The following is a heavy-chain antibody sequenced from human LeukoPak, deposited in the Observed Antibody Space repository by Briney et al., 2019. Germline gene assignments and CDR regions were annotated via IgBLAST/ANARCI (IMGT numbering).Heavy chain of an antibody. V-gene: IGHV1-3*01. D-gene: IGHD2-15*01. J-gene: IGHJ6*02. CDR2: INAGNGNT. CDR3: ARDATYCSGGTCSYYGLDV. CDR1: GYTFTSYA. Sequence: ASVKVSCKASGYTFTSYAMHWVRQAPGQRLEWMGWINAGNGNTKYSQKFQGRVTISRDTSASTAYMELSSLTSEDTAVYYCARDATYCSGGTCSYYGLDVWGQGTTVTVYS.